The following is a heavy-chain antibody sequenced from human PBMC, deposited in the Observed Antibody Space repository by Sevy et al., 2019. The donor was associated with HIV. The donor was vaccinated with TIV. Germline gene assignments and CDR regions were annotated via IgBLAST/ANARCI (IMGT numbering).Heavy chain of an antibody. D-gene: IGHD2-8*01. CDR1: GFTFAKYS. CDR3: ARELCTQPHDY. J-gene: IGHJ4*02. CDR2: FSFGCGRI. Sequence: GGSLRLSCAASGFTFAKYSMSWVRQAPGKGLEWVSTFSFGCGRINYADSVKGRFTISRDDSKNTLFLQMNSLRAEDTATYFGARELCTQPHDYCGQGTLVTVSS. V-gene: IGHV3-23*01.